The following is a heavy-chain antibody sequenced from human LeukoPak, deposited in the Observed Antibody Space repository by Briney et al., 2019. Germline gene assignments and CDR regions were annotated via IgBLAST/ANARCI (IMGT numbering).Heavy chain of an antibody. D-gene: IGHD5-12*01. CDR3: ARGVGIVATGYFDY. Sequence: SETLSLTCTVSGGSISSYYWSWIRQPAGKGLEWIGRIYTSGSTNYNPSLKSRVTMSVDTSKDQFSLKLSSVTAADTAVYYCARGVGIVATGYFDYWGRGTLVTVSS. CDR2: IYTSGST. J-gene: IGHJ4*02. V-gene: IGHV4-4*07. CDR1: GGSISSYY.